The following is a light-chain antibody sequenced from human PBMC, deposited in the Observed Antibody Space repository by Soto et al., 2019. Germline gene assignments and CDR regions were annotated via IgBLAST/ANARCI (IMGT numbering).Light chain of an antibody. J-gene: IGLJ1*01. CDR3: QSYDSSLSGSGV. V-gene: IGLV1-40*01. Sequence: VLTQPPSVSGAPGQRVTISCTGSSSNIGAGYDVHWYQQLPGTAPKLLIYGNSNRPSGVPDRFSGSKSGTSASLAITGLQAEDEADYYCQSYDSSLSGSGVFGTGTKVTVL. CDR2: GNS. CDR1: SSNIGAGYD.